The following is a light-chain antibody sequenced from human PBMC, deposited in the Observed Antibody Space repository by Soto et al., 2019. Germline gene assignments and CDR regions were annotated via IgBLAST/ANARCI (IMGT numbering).Light chain of an antibody. J-gene: IGLJ1*01. CDR3: QSYDSSLSGSGV. V-gene: IGLV1-40*01. Sequence: VLTQPPSVSGAPGQRVTISCTGSSSNIGAGYDVHWYQQLPGTAPKLLIYGNSNRPSGVPDRFSGSKSGTSASLAITGLQAEDEADYYCQSYDSSLSGSGVFGTGTKVTVL. CDR2: GNS. CDR1: SSNIGAGYD.